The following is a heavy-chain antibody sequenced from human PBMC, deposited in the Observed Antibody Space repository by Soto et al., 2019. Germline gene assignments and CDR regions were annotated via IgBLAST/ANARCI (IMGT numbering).Heavy chain of an antibody. CDR1: GGSISSGGYY. V-gene: IGHV4-31*03. CDR2: IYYSGST. D-gene: IGHD1-1*01. J-gene: IGHJ3*02. Sequence: QVQLQESGPGLVKPSQTLSLTCTVSGGSISSGGYYWSWIRQHPGKGLEWIGYIYYSGSTYYNPYLKSRVTISVDTSKNQFSLKLSSVTAADTAVYYCARTTYGTRDAFDIWGQGTMVTVSS. CDR3: ARTTYGTRDAFDI.